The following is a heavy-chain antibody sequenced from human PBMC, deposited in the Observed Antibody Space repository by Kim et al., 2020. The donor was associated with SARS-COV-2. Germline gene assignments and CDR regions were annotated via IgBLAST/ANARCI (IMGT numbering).Heavy chain of an antibody. CDR1: GGTFSSYA. CDR2: IIPIFGTA. V-gene: IGHV1-69*13. CDR3: AREVPDSGYDYYFDY. D-gene: IGHD5-12*01. J-gene: IGHJ4*02. Sequence: SVKVSCKASGGTFSSYAISWVRQAPGQGLEWMGGIIPIFGTANYAQKFQGRVTITADESTSTAYMELSSLRSEDTAVYYCAREVPDSGYDYYFDYWGQGTLVTVSS.